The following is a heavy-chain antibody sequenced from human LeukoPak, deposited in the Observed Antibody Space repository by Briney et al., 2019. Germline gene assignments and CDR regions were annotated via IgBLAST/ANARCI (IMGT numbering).Heavy chain of an antibody. CDR2: IYHSGST. J-gene: IGHJ6*03. CDR1: GGSISSSHW. CDR3: ATSSSPTYYYYYYMDV. V-gene: IGHV4-4*02. Sequence: PSETLSLTCAVSGGSISSSHWWSWVRQPPGKGLEWIGEIYHSGSTNYNPSLKSRVTISVDTSKNQFSLKLSSVTAADTAVYYCATSSSPTYYYYYYMDVWGKGTTVTVSS.